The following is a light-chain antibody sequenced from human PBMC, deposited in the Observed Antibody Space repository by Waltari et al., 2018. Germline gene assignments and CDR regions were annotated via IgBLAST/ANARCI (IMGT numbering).Light chain of an antibody. CDR1: DSDVCSYDF. J-gene: IGLJ1*01. CDR2: EVS. CDR3: SSYTTSSAPGV. Sequence: QSALTQPASVSGSPGQSLTISCPGTDSDVCSYDFVSWYQQHPGKAPHLIIYEVSNRPSGISNRFSASKSGNTASLTISGLQAEDEADYYCSSYTTSSAPGVFGTGTRVTVL. V-gene: IGLV2-14*01.